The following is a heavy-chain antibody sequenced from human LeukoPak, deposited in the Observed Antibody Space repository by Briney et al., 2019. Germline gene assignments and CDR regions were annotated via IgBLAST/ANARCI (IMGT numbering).Heavy chain of an antibody. CDR3: AKSGCSGSSCYWPQRDYYYYYGMDV. V-gene: IGHV4-4*02. CDR1: GGSISSSNW. D-gene: IGHD2-15*01. J-gene: IGHJ6*02. Sequence: SETLSLTCAVSGGSISSSNWWSWVRQPPGKGLEWIGEIYHSGSTNYNPSLKSRVTISVDKSKNQFSLKLSSVTAADTAVYYCAKSGCSGSSCYWPQRDYYYYYGMDVWGQGTTVTVSS. CDR2: IYHSGST.